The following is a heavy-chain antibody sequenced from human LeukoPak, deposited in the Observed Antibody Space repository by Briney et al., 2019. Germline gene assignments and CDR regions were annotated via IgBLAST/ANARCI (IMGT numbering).Heavy chain of an antibody. Sequence: GGSLRLSCAASGFTFSSYGMHWVRQAPGKGLEWVAVIWYDGSNKYYADSVKGRFTISRDNSKNTLYLQMNSLRADDTAIYYCARNQQLGGHSYYYYGMDVWGQGTTVTVSS. CDR3: ARNQQLGGHSYYYYGMDV. J-gene: IGHJ6*02. CDR2: IWYDGSNK. V-gene: IGHV3-33*01. CDR1: GFTFSSYG. D-gene: IGHD3-16*01.